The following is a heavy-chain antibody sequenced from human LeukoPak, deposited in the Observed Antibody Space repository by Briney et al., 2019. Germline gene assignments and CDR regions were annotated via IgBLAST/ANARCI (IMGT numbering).Heavy chain of an antibody. D-gene: IGHD2-15*01. CDR2: IYHSGTA. Sequence: SGTLSLTCAVSGGSISSSNWWSWVRQPPGKGLEWIGEIYHSGTANYNPSLKSRVTISVDKSKNQFSLKLSSVTAADTAVYYCARTTEGYCRGRSCYSYYYYMDVWGKGTTVTVSS. CDR1: GGSISSSNW. CDR3: ARTTEGYCRGRSCYSYYYYMDV. J-gene: IGHJ6*03. V-gene: IGHV4-4*02.